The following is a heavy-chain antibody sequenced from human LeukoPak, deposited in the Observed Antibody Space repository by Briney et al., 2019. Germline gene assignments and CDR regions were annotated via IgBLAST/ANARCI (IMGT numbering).Heavy chain of an antibody. V-gene: IGHV3-23*01. CDR2: ISGSGGST. CDR3: AKDDRYSSSSFFGY. CDR1: GFTFSSYA. J-gene: IGHJ4*02. Sequence: PGGSLRLSCAASGFTFSSYAMSWVRQAPGKGLEWVSAISGSGGSTYYADSAKGRFTISRDNSKNTLYLQMNSLRAEDTAVYYCAKDDRYSSSSFFGYWGQGTLVTVSS. D-gene: IGHD6-6*01.